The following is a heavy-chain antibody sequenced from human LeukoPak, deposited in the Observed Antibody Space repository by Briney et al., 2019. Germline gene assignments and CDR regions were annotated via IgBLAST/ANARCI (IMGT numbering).Heavy chain of an antibody. CDR3: ARDIIRSSSWYTYYFDY. V-gene: IGHV3-21*01. D-gene: IGHD6-13*01. Sequence: GGSLRLSCAASGFTFSSYSMNWARQPPGKGLEGVSPISSSSSYIYYADSVKGRFTISRDNAKHSLYLQMNSLRAEDTAVYYCARDIIRSSSWYTYYFDYWGQGTLVTVSS. J-gene: IGHJ4*02. CDR1: GFTFSSYS. CDR2: ISSSSSYI.